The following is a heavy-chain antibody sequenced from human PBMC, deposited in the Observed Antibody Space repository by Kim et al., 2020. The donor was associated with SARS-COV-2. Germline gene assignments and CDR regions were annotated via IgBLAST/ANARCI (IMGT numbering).Heavy chain of an antibody. V-gene: IGHV7-4-1*02. Sequence: ASVKVSCQASGYTFTDYAINWVRQAPGQGLEWMGWINTKTGKPTYAQAFRGRFVFSLDTSVSTAYLQISNLRAEDTAVYFCAKDRELVATDYWGQGTPV. CDR2: INTKTGKP. CDR1: GYTFTDYA. J-gene: IGHJ4*02. CDR3: AKDRELVATDY. D-gene: IGHD1-7*01.